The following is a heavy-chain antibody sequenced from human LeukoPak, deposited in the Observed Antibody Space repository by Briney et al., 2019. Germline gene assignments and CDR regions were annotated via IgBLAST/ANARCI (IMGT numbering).Heavy chain of an antibody. CDR2: ISSSSSYI. Sequence: AGGSLRLSCAASGFTFSSYSMNWVRQAPGKGLEWVSSISSSSSYIYYADSVKGRFIISRDNAKNSLYLQMNSLRAEDTAVYYCARDRVGYYYGSGTGADWFDPWGQGTLVTVSS. V-gene: IGHV3-21*01. CDR3: ARDRVGYYYGSGTGADWFDP. CDR1: GFTFSSYS. D-gene: IGHD3-10*01. J-gene: IGHJ5*02.